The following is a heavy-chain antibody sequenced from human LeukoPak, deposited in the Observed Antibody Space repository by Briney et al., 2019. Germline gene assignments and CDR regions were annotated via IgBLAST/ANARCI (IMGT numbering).Heavy chain of an antibody. V-gene: IGHV3-30*03. Sequence: GGSLRLSCAASGFTFSNYALSWVRQAPGKGLEWVALITYDGYYKYYSDSVKGRFTISSDTSKNTMYLQMNSLRAEDTAVYYCARDLSPVVRASPMGYWGQGTLVTVSS. CDR3: ARDLSPVVRASPMGY. CDR1: GFTFSNYA. J-gene: IGHJ4*02. D-gene: IGHD3-10*01. CDR2: ITYDGYYK.